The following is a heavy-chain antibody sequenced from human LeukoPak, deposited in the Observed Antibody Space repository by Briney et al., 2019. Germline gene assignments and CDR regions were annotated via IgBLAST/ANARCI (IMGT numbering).Heavy chain of an antibody. CDR1: GFTVSSNY. CDR2: IYSGVGT. Sequence: GGSLRLSCAASGFTVSSNYMSWVRQPPGKGLEWVSVIYSGVGTNYADSVKGRFTISRDNSKNTVYLQMNSLRAEDTAVYYCASPPPGTSFWYGMDVWGQGTTVTVS. V-gene: IGHV3-53*01. D-gene: IGHD3-10*01. J-gene: IGHJ6*02. CDR3: ASPPPGTSFWYGMDV.